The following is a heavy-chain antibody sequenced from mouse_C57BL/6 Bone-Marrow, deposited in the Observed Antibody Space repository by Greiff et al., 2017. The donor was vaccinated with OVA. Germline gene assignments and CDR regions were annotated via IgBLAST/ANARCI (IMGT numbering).Heavy chain of an antibody. D-gene: IGHD2-4*01. V-gene: IGHV1-81*01. CDR2: IYPRSGNT. Sequence: VKLMESGAELARPGASVKLSCKASGYTFTSYGISWVKQRTGQGLEWIGEIYPRSGNTYYNEKFKGKATLTADKSSSTAYMELRSLTSEDSAVYFCARWRLRRGAWFAYWGQGTLVTVSA. J-gene: IGHJ3*01. CDR1: GYTFTSYG. CDR3: ARWRLRRGAWFAY.